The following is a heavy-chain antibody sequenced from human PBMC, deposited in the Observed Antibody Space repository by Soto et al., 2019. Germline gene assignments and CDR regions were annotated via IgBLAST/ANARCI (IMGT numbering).Heavy chain of an antibody. CDR1: GFTFSSYW. CDR2: IKQDGSEK. Sequence: PGGSLRLSCAASGFTFSSYWMSWVRQAPGKGLEWVANIKQDGSEKYYVDSVKGRFTISRDNAKNSLYLQMNSLRAEDTAVYYCARRGWLQITYYFDYWGQGTLVTVSS. CDR3: ARRGWLQITYYFDY. V-gene: IGHV3-7*03. J-gene: IGHJ4*02. D-gene: IGHD5-12*01.